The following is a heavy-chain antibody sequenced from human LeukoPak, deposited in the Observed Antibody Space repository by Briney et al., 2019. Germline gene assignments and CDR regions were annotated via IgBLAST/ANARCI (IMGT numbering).Heavy chain of an antibody. CDR3: ARDRIKSGSYYFDY. Sequence: GGSLRLSCAASAFTFSDYSMNWVRQAPGKGLEWISYISGRSSTIYYADSVKGRFTISRDNAKNSMYLQMNSLRAEDTAVYYCARDRIKSGSYYFDYWGQGTLVTASS. CDR2: ISGRSSTI. CDR1: AFTFSDYS. V-gene: IGHV3-48*01. J-gene: IGHJ4*02. D-gene: IGHD1-26*01.